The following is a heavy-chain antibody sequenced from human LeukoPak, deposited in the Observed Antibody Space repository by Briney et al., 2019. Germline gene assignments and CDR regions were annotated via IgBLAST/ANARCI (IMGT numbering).Heavy chain of an antibody. J-gene: IGHJ3*02. CDR1: GFTVSSNY. Sequence: HPGGSLRLSCAASGFTVSSNYMSWVRQAPGKGLEWVSVIYSGGSTYYADSVKGRFTISRDNSKNTLYLQMNSLRAEDTAVYYCARDRSGSYDAFDIWGQGTMVTVSS. V-gene: IGHV3-53*01. CDR2: IYSGGST. D-gene: IGHD1-26*01. CDR3: ARDRSGSYDAFDI.